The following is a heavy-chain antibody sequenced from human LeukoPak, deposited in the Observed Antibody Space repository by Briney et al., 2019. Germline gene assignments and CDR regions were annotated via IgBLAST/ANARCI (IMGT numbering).Heavy chain of an antibody. CDR2: IYFGGKTHYNPST. CDR3: ARGDQKWRQLVCFDY. D-gene: IGHD6-13*01. CDR1: GGSISSGIYY. J-gene: IGHJ4*02. V-gene: IGHV4-39*07. Sequence: PSETLSLTCAVSGGSISSGIYYWGWLRQPPGKGLEWVGNIYFGGKTHYNPSTYYNPSLKSRVTITMDTSKNQFSLKLRSVTAADTAVYYCARGDQKWRQLVCFDYWGQGTLATVSS.